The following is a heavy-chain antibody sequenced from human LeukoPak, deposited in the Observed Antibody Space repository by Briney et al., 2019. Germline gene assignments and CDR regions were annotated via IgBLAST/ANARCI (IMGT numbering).Heavy chain of an antibody. Sequence: GRSLRLACPASGFTVDDYAMHWVRPPPGKGLEWVSGISWNSGSIGYADSVKGRFTISRDNAKNSLYLQMNSLRAEDTALYYCAKAGGSGWGIDYWGQGTLVTVSS. V-gene: IGHV3-9*01. CDR3: AKAGGSGWGIDY. CDR1: GFTVDDYA. J-gene: IGHJ4*02. D-gene: IGHD6-19*01. CDR2: ISWNSGSI.